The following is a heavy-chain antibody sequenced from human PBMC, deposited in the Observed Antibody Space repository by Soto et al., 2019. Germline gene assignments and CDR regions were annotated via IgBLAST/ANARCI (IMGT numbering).Heavy chain of an antibody. D-gene: IGHD3-16*01. CDR3: ARGNPFNYAGFDV. CDR1: GSNFSNFD. J-gene: IGHJ6*02. CDR2: MNAKSGDT. V-gene: IGHV1-8*01. Sequence: AAVKGTCKASGSNFSNFDINWLRQASGQGPEWMGWMNAKSGDTFFPQRFQGKFNMTWDTSLSTAYMEVGSLTSDDTAIYYCARGNPFNYAGFDVWGQGATVTVSS.